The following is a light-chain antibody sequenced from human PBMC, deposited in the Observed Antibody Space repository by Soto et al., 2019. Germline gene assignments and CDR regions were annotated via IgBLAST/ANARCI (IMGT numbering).Light chain of an antibody. CDR3: QQYNNWPLT. V-gene: IGKV3-15*01. J-gene: IGKJ4*01. CDR1: QSVSSSY. Sequence: EIVLKPSPGTLSLSPGERATLSCRASQSVSSSYLAWYQQKPGQAPRLLIYGASTRATDIPARFSGSGSGTEFTLTISSLQSEDFALYYCQQYNNWPLTFGGGTKVDI. CDR2: GAS.